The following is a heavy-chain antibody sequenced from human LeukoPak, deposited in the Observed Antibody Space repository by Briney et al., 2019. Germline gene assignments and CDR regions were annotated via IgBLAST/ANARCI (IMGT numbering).Heavy chain of an antibody. CDR2: INSDGSST. J-gene: IGHJ4*02. CDR1: GFTFSAYS. CDR3: ARIIVGATTDSDFDY. Sequence: GGSLRLSCAASGFTFSAYSMSWVRQVPGKGLVWVSRINSDGSSTNYADSVKGRFTISRDNAKNTLYLQMNSLRAEDTAVYYCARIIVGATTDSDFDYWGQGTLVTVSS. V-gene: IGHV3-74*01. D-gene: IGHD1-26*01.